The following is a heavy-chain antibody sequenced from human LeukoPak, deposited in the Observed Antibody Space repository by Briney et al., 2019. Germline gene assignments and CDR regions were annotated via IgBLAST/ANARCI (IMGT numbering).Heavy chain of an antibody. CDR2: SYTSGST. CDR1: GGSISSGSYY. V-gene: IGHV4-61*02. D-gene: IGHD6-13*01. Sequence: SQTLSLTCTVSGGSISSGSYYWSWIRQPAGKGLDWIGRSYTSGSTNYNPSLKSRVIISVDTSKNHFSLKLSSVHAAHAAVYSCARERGIAAPLYYFDYWGQGTLVTVSS. J-gene: IGHJ4*02. CDR3: ARERGIAAPLYYFDY.